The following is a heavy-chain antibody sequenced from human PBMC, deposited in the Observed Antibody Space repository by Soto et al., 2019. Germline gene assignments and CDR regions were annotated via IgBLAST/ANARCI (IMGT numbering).Heavy chain of an antibody. CDR2: ISWNSGSI. D-gene: IGHD6-19*01. J-gene: IGHJ4*02. Sequence: SLRLSCAASGFTFDDYAMHWVRQAPGKGLEWVSGISWNSGSIGYADSVKGRFTISRDNAKNSLYLQMNSLRAEDTALYYCAKDMGAVAGQAFDYWGQGTLVTVSS. CDR1: GFTFDDYA. V-gene: IGHV3-9*01. CDR3: AKDMGAVAGQAFDY.